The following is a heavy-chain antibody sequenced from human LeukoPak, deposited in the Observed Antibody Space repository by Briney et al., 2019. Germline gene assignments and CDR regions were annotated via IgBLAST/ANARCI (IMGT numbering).Heavy chain of an antibody. CDR2: IGNSDTST. CDR1: GFTISSGA. V-gene: IGHV3-23*01. Sequence: GGSLRLSCAASGFTISSGAMSWVRQAPGKGLEWVSTIGNSDTSTYYADSVRGRFTISRDNSKNSLYLQMNSLRAEDTAIYYCAKAWDWESNFLFEYWGQGTLVTVSS. J-gene: IGHJ4*02. D-gene: IGHD1-26*01. CDR3: AKAWDWESNFLFEY.